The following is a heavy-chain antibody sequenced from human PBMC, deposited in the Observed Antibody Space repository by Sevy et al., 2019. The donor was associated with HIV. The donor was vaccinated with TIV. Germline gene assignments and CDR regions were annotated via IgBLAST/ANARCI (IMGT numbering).Heavy chain of an antibody. V-gene: IGHV3-23*01. Sequence: GGSLRLSCAASGFAFYEYSMSWIRQAPGKGLEWVATLSFGCGKINYADSVKGRFTISRDNSKNSFYLQMDNLRVEDTAFYYCAGEGCPRAHDYWGQGTRVTVSS. CDR1: GFAFYEYS. CDR2: LSFGCGKI. CDR3: AGEGCPRAHDY. D-gene: IGHD2-8*01. J-gene: IGHJ4*02.